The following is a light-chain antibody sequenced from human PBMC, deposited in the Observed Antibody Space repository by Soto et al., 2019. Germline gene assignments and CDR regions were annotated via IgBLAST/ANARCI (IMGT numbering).Light chain of an antibody. Sequence: DIQMTQSPSSVSASVGDRVTITCRASQDISSWLAWYQQIPGKAPKLLIYAASSLQSGVPSRFSGSGSGTDFTLTISSLQPEDFATYYCQQANSFPPTFGQGTTVEIK. V-gene: IGKV1-12*01. CDR1: QDISSW. CDR3: QQANSFPPT. CDR2: AAS. J-gene: IGKJ1*01.